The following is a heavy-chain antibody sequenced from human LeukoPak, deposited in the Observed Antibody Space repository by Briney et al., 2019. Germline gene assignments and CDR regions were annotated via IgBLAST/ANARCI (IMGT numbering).Heavy chain of an antibody. CDR1: GFTFTSSA. Sequence: GASVKVSCKASGFTFTSSAMQWVRQARGQRLEWIGWTVVGSGNTNYAQKFQERVTITRDMSTSTAYMELSSLRSEDTAVYYCAADGDSGSYYAGAFDIWGQGTMVTVSS. CDR2: TVVGSGNT. CDR3: AADGDSGSYYAGAFDI. V-gene: IGHV1-58*02. D-gene: IGHD1-26*01. J-gene: IGHJ3*02.